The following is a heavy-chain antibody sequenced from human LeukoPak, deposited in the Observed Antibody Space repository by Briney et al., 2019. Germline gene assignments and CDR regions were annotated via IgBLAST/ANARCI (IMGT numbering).Heavy chain of an antibody. CDR3: AKDHWTDSSGPHFDY. Sequence: GGSLRLSCAASGFTFSSYAMSWVRQAPGKGLEWVSAITGSGGSTYYADSVKGRFTISRDNSKNTLYLQMNSLRAEDTAVYYCAKDHWTDSSGPHFDYWGQGTLVTVSS. CDR2: ITGSGGST. V-gene: IGHV3-23*01. J-gene: IGHJ4*02. CDR1: GFTFSSYA. D-gene: IGHD3-22*01.